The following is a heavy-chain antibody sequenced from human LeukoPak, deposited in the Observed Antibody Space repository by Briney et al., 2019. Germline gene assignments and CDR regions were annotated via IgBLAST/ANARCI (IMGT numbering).Heavy chain of an antibody. CDR1: GYNFTTYG. V-gene: IGHV1-18*01. CDR3: VREGIYLAFDL. CDR2: IIDYDGHA. Sequence: ASVKVSCKASGYNFTTYGISWVRQAPGQGPEWRGWIIDYDGHARYSKKLKGRITLTTDRSTSTVYMELRSLTYDDTARYYCVREGIYLAFDLWGQGTLVSVSS. J-gene: IGHJ5*02. D-gene: IGHD3-16*02.